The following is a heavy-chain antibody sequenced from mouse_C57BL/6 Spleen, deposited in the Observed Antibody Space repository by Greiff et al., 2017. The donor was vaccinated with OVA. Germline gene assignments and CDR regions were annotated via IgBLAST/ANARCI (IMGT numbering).Heavy chain of an antibody. CDR2: IDPETGGT. CDR1: GYTFTDYE. CDR3: TRRRDYYGSYAMDY. V-gene: IGHV1-15*01. J-gene: IGHJ4*01. D-gene: IGHD1-1*01. Sequence: QVHVKQSGAELVRPGASVTLSCKASGYTFTDYEMHWVKQTPVHGLEWIGAIDPETGGTAYNQKFKGKAILTADKSSSTAYMELRSLTSEDSAVYYCTRRRDYYGSYAMDYWGQGTSVTVSS.